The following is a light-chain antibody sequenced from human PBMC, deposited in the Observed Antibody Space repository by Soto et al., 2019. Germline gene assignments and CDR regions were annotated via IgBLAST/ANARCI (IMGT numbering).Light chain of an antibody. Sequence: IVLTQSPATLSLSPGERATLSCRASQSVSSYLAWYQQKPGQAPRLLIYDASNRATGIPARFSGSGSGTYFTLTISSLEPEDYAVYYCQQRSNWPFTFVPGNKVDIK. CDR2: DAS. V-gene: IGKV3-11*01. CDR1: QSVSSY. J-gene: IGKJ3*01. CDR3: QQRSNWPFT.